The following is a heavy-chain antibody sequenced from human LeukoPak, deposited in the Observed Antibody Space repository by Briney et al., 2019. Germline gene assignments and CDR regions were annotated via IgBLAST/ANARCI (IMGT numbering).Heavy chain of an antibody. Sequence: GGSLRLSCVVSGFTFNRCWMNWVRQAPGKGLEWVAHINPDGRDTYYVDSVKGRFTISRDNTDNTLHLQMSGLRAEDTAVYYCAKACQRLQLACMDVWGQGTTVIVSS. V-gene: IGHV3-7*03. D-gene: IGHD6-25*01. CDR2: INPDGRDT. J-gene: IGHJ6*02. CDR1: GFTFNRCW. CDR3: AKACQRLQLACMDV.